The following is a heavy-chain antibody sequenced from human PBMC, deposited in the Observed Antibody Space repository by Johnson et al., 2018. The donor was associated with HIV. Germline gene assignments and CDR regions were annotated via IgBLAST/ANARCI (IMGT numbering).Heavy chain of an antibody. V-gene: IGHV3-30-3*01. Sequence: QVQLVESGGGVVQPGGSLRLSCAASGFTFSSYAMHWVRQAPGKGLEWVAVISYDGSNKYYADSVKGRFTISRDNSKSTLYLQMNSLRAGDTAVYYCARGPPYYDSSGGYAFDIWGQGTVVAVSS. CDR3: ARGPPYYDSSGGYAFDI. CDR2: ISYDGSNK. D-gene: IGHD3-22*01. J-gene: IGHJ3*02. CDR1: GFTFSSYA.